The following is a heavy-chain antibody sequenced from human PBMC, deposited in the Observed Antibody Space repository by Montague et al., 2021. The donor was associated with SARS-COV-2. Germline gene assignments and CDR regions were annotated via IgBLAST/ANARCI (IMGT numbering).Heavy chain of an antibody. CDR2: ISSSGSSI. J-gene: IGHJ4*02. Sequence: SLRLSCAASGFTFSSYEMNWVRQAPGKGLEWVSYISSSGSSIYYADSVKDRFTISRDNAKNSLYLQMNSLRAEDTAVYYCAREGYYDSSGYPLSYWGQGTLVTVSS. CDR1: GFTFSSYE. CDR3: AREGYYDSSGYPLSY. V-gene: IGHV3-48*03. D-gene: IGHD3-22*01.